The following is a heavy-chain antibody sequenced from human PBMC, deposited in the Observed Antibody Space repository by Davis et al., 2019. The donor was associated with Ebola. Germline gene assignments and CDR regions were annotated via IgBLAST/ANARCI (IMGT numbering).Heavy chain of an antibody. CDR2: INTNTGNP. D-gene: IGHD6-25*01. CDR1: GYTFTSYA. CDR3: ARAAAIKFHYGMDV. V-gene: IGHV7-4-1*02. J-gene: IGHJ6*04. Sequence: ASVRVSCKASGYTFTSYAMNWVRQAPGQGLEWMGWINTNTGNPTYAQGFTGRFVFSLDTSVSTAYLQISSLKAEDTAVYYCARAAAIKFHYGMDVWGKGTTVTVSS.